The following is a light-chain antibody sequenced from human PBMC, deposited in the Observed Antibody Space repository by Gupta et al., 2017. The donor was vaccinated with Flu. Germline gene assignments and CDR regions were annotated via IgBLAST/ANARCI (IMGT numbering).Light chain of an antibody. CDR1: QSISRY. J-gene: IGKJ2*01. Sequence: DIQMTQSPSSLSASVGDRVTISCRASQSISRYLSWYQQKPGRAPKLLIYAASTLQSGVPSRFSGSGSGTDFTLTINSLQPEDFATYYCQQSYNSHPYTFGQWTRLEVK. V-gene: IGKV1-39*01. CDR2: AAS. CDR3: QQSYNSHPYT.